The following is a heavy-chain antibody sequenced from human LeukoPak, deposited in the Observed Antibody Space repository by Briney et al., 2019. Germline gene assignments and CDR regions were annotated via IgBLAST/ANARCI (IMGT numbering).Heavy chain of an antibody. CDR1: GFTFSSFG. CDR3: AKDRTMAADGTYFDY. V-gene: IGHV3-30*02. J-gene: IGHJ4*02. CDR2: IRYDGSNK. Sequence: GGSLRLSCAASGFTFSSFGMHWVRQAPCKGLEWISFIRYDGSNKYYTDSVKGRFTISRDNSQNTLYLQMNSLRTEDTALYFCAKDRTMAADGTYFDYWGQGTLVTVSS. D-gene: IGHD6-13*01.